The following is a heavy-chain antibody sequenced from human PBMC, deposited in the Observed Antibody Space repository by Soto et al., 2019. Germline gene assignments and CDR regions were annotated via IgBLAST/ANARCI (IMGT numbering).Heavy chain of an antibody. V-gene: IGHV4-59*01. CDR3: ARSFYYLSGSPFGD. CDR2: IFYNGST. D-gene: IGHD3-10*01. CDR1: GDSISSYY. Sequence: SETLSLTCTVSGDSISSYYWSWIRQPPGKGLEWIGYIFYNGSTNYNPSLKSRVTISVDTSKKHFSLKLSSVTAADTAVYYCARSFYYLSGSPFGDWGQGTLVTVSS. J-gene: IGHJ4*02.